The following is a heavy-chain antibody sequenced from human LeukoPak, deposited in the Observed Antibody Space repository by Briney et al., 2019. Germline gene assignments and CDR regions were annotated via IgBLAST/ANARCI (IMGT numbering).Heavy chain of an antibody. Sequence: SETLSLTCPVSGDSVSSYYWSWFRRPPGKGLEWIGYISDTGSTNYNPSLKSRGTISVDTSKNQFSLKLSSVTAADTAVYYCARGRTWFDPWSRGTLVTVSS. J-gene: IGHJ5*02. CDR2: ISDTGST. CDR1: GDSVSSYY. CDR3: ARGRTWFDP. V-gene: IGHV4-59*02.